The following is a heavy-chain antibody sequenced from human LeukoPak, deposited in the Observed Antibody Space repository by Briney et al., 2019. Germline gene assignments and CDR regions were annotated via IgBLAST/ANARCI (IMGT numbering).Heavy chain of an antibody. Sequence: SETLSLTCTVSGGSVSSYYWSWIRQPPGKGLEWIGYIYYSGSTNYNPSLKSRVTMSVDTSKNQFSLKLSSVTAADTAVYYCARSGGYSFDYWGRGTLVTVSS. CDR2: IYYSGST. D-gene: IGHD1-26*01. CDR1: GGSVSSYY. V-gene: IGHV4-59*02. CDR3: ARSGGYSFDY. J-gene: IGHJ4*02.